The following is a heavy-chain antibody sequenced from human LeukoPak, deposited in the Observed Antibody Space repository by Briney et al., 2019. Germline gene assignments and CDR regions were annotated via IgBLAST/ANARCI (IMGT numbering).Heavy chain of an antibody. Sequence: SETLSLTCTVSGGSMSSYYWSWIRQPPGKGLEWIGYIYYSGSTNYNPSLKSRVTISVDTSKNQFSLKLSSVTAADTAVYYCARALAWIQGPTWDYWGQGTLVTVSS. CDR3: ARALAWIQGPTWDY. D-gene: IGHD5-18*01. CDR1: GGSMSSYY. V-gene: IGHV4-59*12. J-gene: IGHJ4*02. CDR2: IYYSGST.